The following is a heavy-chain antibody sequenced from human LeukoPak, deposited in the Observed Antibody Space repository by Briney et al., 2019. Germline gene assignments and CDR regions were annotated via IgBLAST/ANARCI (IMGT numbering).Heavy chain of an antibody. CDR2: INPNSGGT. V-gene: IGHV1-2*02. J-gene: IGHJ4*02. CDR1: GYTFTGYY. Sequence: VASVTVSCKASGYTFTGYYMHWVRQAPGQGLEWMGWINPNSGGTNYAQKFQGRVTMTRDTSISTAYMELSRLRSDDTAVYYCARSPTTVVTPYFDYWGQGTLVTVSS. CDR3: ARSPTTVVTPYFDY. D-gene: IGHD4-23*01.